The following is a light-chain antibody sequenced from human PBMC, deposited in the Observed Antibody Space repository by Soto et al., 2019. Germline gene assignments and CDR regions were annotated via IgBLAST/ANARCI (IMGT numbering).Light chain of an antibody. J-gene: IGKJ1*01. V-gene: IGKV3-20*01. CDR2: GAS. CDR3: QQYGTSPWT. Sequence: EIVLTQSPGPLSLSPGERDTLSCRASQSVSSSYLAWYQHKPGQAPRLLIFGASTRATGIPDRFSASGSGTAFTLTISRLEPGDFVVYYCQQYGTSPWTFGQGTKVEVK. CDR1: QSVSSSY.